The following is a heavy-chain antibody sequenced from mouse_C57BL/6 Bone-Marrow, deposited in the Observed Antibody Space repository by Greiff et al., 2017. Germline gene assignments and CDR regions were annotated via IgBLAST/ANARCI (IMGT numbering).Heavy chain of an antibody. CDR1: GYTFTSYW. D-gene: IGHD2-14*01. CDR3: ARGDYYRHYFDY. J-gene: IGHJ2*01. V-gene: IGHV1-55*01. Sequence: QVHLQQPGAELVKPGASVKMSCKASGYTFTSYWITWVKQRPGQGLEWIGDIYPGSGSTNYNEKFKSKATLTVDTSSSTAYMQLSSLTSEDSAVYYCARGDYYRHYFDYWGQGTTLTVSS. CDR2: IYPGSGST.